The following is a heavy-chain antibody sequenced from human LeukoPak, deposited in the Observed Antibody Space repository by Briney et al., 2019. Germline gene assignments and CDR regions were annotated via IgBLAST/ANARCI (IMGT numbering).Heavy chain of an antibody. Sequence: PGGSLRLSCAASGFTFSTYGMHWVRQAPGKGLEWVAVISYDGSYKFYADSVKGRFTISRDSSKSTLYLQMNSLRAEDTAVYYCAKDRYSGLKPIDYWGQGTLVTVSS. D-gene: IGHD6-13*01. CDR1: GFTFSTYG. V-gene: IGHV3-30*18. CDR2: ISYDGSYK. CDR3: AKDRYSGLKPIDY. J-gene: IGHJ4*02.